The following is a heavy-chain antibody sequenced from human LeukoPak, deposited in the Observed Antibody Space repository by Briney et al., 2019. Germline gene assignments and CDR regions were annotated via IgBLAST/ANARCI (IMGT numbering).Heavy chain of an antibody. J-gene: IGHJ5*02. Sequence: ASVKVSCKASGYTFTSYDINWVRQATGQGLEWMGWMNPNSGNAGYAQKFQGRVTMTRNTSISTAYMELSSLRSEDTAVYYCARRYYDFWSGYGTPWGQGTLVTVSS. V-gene: IGHV1-8*01. D-gene: IGHD3-3*01. CDR3: ARRYYDFWSGYGTP. CDR1: GYTFTSYD. CDR2: MNPNSGNA.